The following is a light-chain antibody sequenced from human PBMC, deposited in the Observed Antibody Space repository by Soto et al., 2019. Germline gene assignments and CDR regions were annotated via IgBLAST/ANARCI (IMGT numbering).Light chain of an antibody. V-gene: IGKV1-5*03. Sequence: DIQMTQSPSTLSASVGDRVTITCRASQSISSWLAWYQQKSGKAPKLLIYKASSLESGVPSRFSGSGSGTEFTLTISSLQPDDFATDSCQQYDSYPWTFVQGTKVEIK. CDR1: QSISSW. J-gene: IGKJ1*01. CDR2: KAS. CDR3: QQYDSYPWT.